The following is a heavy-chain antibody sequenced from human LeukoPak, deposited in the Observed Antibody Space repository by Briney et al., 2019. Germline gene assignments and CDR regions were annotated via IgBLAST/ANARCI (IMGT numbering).Heavy chain of an antibody. J-gene: IGHJ4*02. Sequence: GGSLRLSCAASGFSFSTSWMSWVRQAPGKGLEWVANTKEDGSEKHYVDSVKGRFAISRDNAKNSLYLQMNSLRSEDTAVYYCARDRPDGSYDYWGQGSLVTVSS. D-gene: IGHD2-15*01. CDR2: TKEDGSEK. CDR3: ARDRPDGSYDY. CDR1: GFSFSTSW. V-gene: IGHV3-7*01.